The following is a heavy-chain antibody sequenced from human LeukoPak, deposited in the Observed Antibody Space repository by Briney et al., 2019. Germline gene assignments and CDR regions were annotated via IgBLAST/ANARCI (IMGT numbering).Heavy chain of an antibody. CDR3: ARDYENLTGSKTRFHY. D-gene: IGHD3-9*01. CDR1: GFTLSSYS. CDR2: ISSSGSTI. Sequence: PGGSLRLSCAASGFTLSSYSMNWVRQAPGEGLEWVSYISSSGSTIYYADSVKGRFTISRDNAKNSLYLQMNSLRAEDTAVYYCARDYENLTGSKTRFHYWGQGTLVTVSS. J-gene: IGHJ4*02. V-gene: IGHV3-48*04.